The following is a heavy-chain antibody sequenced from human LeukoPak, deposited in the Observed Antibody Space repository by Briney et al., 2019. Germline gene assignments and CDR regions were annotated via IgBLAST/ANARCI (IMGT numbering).Heavy chain of an antibody. CDR2: VNPNSGDT. J-gene: IGHJ6*03. CDR3: ARGVTGIYYYYYMDV. CDR1: GYTFTIYY. D-gene: IGHD3-10*01. Sequence: ASVKVSCKASGYTFTIYYMHWVRQAPGQGHELMGWVNPNSGDTNYAQKFQGRVTMTRDTSISTAYMELSGLRSDDAAVYYCARGVTGIYYYYYMDVWGKGTTVTVSS. V-gene: IGHV1-2*02.